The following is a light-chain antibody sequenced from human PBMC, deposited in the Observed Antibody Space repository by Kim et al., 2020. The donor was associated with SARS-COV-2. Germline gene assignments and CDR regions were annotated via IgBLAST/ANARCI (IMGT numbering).Light chain of an antibody. Sequence: PDGPAILPADSSTGAVTSGPYPYWFQHTPGQAPRTLIYDTNNKHSWTPARFSGSLLGGKAALTLSGAQPDDEAEYYCLLSYGGVVVFGGGTQLTVL. V-gene: IGLV7-46*01. CDR3: LLSYGGVVV. J-gene: IGLJ2*01. CDR1: TGAVTSGPY. CDR2: DTN.